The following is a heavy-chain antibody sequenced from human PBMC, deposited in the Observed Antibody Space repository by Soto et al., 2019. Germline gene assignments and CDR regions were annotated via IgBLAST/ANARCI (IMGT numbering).Heavy chain of an antibody. Sequence: QVQLQESGPGLVKPSQTLSLTCTVSGGSISSGGYYWNWIRQYPGKVLEWIGYIYYSGSTYYNPSLKSLVTISVDTSKKQYSLKLSSVTAADTAVYFCARDPSGNSDNWYFDLWGHGTQVTVSS. V-gene: IGHV4-31*01. J-gene: IGHJ2*01. CDR3: ARDPSGNSDNWYFDL. D-gene: IGHD2-21*02. CDR1: GGSISSGGYY. CDR2: IYYSGST.